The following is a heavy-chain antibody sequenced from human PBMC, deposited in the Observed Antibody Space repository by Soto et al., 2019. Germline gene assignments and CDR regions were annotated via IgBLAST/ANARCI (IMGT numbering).Heavy chain of an antibody. Sequence: EVQLVESGGGLVQPGRSLRLSCAASGFTFDDYAMHWVRQAPGKGLEWVSGISGSGGSTYYADSVKGRFTISRDNSKNTLYLQMNSLRAEDTAVYYCAKADAALGDAFDIWGQGTMVTVSS. CDR2: ISGSGGST. V-gene: IGHV3-23*04. D-gene: IGHD6-13*01. CDR1: GFTFDDYA. CDR3: AKADAALGDAFDI. J-gene: IGHJ3*02.